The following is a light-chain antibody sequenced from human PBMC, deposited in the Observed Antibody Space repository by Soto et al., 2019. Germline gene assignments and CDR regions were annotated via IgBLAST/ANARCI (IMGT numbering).Light chain of an antibody. J-gene: IGKJ1*01. CDR2: GAS. CDR3: QQYYHWRT. CDR1: QSISSD. V-gene: IGKV3-15*01. Sequence: EIVMTQSPATLSVSPGGRATLSCRASQSISSDLAWYQHKPGQATRLLIYGASTRATGNSARFSGSESGTEFTLTISRLQSEDFAVYYCQQYYHWRTFGQGTKVEF.